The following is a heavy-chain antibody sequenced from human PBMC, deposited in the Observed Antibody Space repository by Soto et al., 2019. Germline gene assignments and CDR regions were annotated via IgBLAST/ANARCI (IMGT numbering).Heavy chain of an antibody. J-gene: IGHJ6*03. Sequence: SETLSLTCAVYGGSFSGYYWSWIRQPPGKGLEWIGEINHSGSTNYNPSLKSRVTISVDTSRNQFSLKLSSVTAADTAVYYCASGKLGYCSGGSCYYYYYYYYMDVWGKGTTVTVSS. V-gene: IGHV4-34*01. CDR2: INHSGST. CDR3: ASGKLGYCSGGSCYYYYYYYYMDV. D-gene: IGHD2-15*01. CDR1: GGSFSGYY.